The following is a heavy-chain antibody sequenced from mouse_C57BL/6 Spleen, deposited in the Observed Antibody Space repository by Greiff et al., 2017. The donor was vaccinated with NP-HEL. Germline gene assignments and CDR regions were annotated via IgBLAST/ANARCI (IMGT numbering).Heavy chain of an antibody. Sequence: VQLQQSGPELVKPGASVKISCKASGYSFTSYYIHWVKQRPGQGLEWIGWIYPGSGNPKYNEKFKGKATLTADTSSSTAYMQLSSLTSEDSAVYYCARDDGYDGWFAYWGQGTLVTVSA. CDR3: ARDDGYDGWFAY. D-gene: IGHD2-2*01. CDR1: GYSFTSYY. J-gene: IGHJ3*01. V-gene: IGHV1-66*01. CDR2: IYPGSGNP.